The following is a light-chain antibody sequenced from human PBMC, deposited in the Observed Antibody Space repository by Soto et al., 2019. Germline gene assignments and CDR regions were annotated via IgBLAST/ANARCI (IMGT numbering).Light chain of an antibody. CDR1: QSISSS. CDR2: AAS. CDR3: QQSYSTTWT. V-gene: IGKV1-39*01. J-gene: IGKJ1*01. Sequence: DIQMTQSPSSLSASVGDRVTITCRASQSISSSLNWYHQKPGKAPKLLIYAASSLQSGVPSRFSGSGSETDFTLTISSLQPEDFATYSCQQSYSTTWTFGQGTKVEIQ.